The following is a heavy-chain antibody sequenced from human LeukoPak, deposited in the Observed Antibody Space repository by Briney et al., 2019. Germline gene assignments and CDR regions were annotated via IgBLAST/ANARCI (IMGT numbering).Heavy chain of an antibody. D-gene: IGHD2-2*02. Sequence: ASVKVSCKASGYTFTSYGISWVRQAPGQGLEWMGWISAYNGNTNYAQKLQGRVTMNTDTSTSTAYMELRSLRSDDTAVYYCARGVPAALRLARWFDPWGQGTLVTVSP. J-gene: IGHJ5*02. CDR3: ARGVPAALRLARWFDP. CDR1: GYTFTSYG. CDR2: ISAYNGNT. V-gene: IGHV1-18*01.